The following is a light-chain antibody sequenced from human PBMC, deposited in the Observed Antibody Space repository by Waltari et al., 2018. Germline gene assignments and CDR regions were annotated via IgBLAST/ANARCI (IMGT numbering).Light chain of an antibody. Sequence: QSALTQPASVSGSPGQSLTISCAGTISDIGTSNFVAWYQQVPGKVPKLIIFDVGKRPSGVSNRFSGSKSDNTASLTISGLLAEDEADYYCASYTTAYTWVFGGGTRLTVL. CDR3: ASYTTAYTWV. J-gene: IGLJ3*02. CDR2: DVG. V-gene: IGLV2-14*03. CDR1: ISDIGTSNF.